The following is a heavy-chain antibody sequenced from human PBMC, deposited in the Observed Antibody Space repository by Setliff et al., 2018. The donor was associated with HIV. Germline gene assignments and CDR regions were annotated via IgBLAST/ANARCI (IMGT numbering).Heavy chain of an antibody. CDR3: ARDNGRYFDRGWFDP. CDR2: ISSSGTTI. Sequence: PGGSLRLSCAASGFTFSNYEMNWVRQVPGKGLEWVSYISSSGTTIYHADSVKGRFTISRDNAKNSLYLQMNSLRAEDTAVYYCARDNGRYFDRGWFDPWGQGALVTVSS. V-gene: IGHV3-48*03. CDR1: GFTFSNYE. J-gene: IGHJ5*02. D-gene: IGHD3-9*01.